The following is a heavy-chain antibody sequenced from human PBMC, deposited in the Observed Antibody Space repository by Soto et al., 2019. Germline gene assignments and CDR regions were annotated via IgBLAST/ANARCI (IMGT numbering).Heavy chain of an antibody. CDR1: GGSISSGGYY. J-gene: IGHJ5*02. CDR2: IYYSGST. D-gene: IGHD6-6*01. CDR3: ARGLVTKGARPPWFDP. V-gene: IGHV4-31*02. Sequence: SKTLSLTCTVSGGSISSGGYYWSWIRRHPGKGLEWIGYIYYSGSTYYNPSLKSRVTISVDTSKNQFSLKLSSVTAADTAVYYCARGLVTKGARPPWFDPWGQGTLVTVSS.